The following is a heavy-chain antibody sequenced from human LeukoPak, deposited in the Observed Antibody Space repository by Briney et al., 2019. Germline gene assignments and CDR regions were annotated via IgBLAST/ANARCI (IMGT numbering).Heavy chain of an antibody. V-gene: IGHV4-34*01. CDR2: IKHSGSN. D-gene: IGHD3-3*01. CDR3: ARGLDHYDFSRYFDY. Sequence: SSETLSHTCAVYGGYFSGYYWSWIRQPPGKGLEWDGEIKHSGSNKYNPSLKSRVTISVHSSNHQFSLKLSSVTAADTAVYYCARGLDHYDFSRYFDYWGQGTLVTVSS. CDR1: GGYFSGYY. J-gene: IGHJ4*02.